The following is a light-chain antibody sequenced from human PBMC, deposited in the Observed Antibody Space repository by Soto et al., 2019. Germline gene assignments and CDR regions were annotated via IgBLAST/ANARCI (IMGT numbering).Light chain of an antibody. J-gene: IGLJ1*01. V-gene: IGLV2-14*03. CDR2: HVT. CDR3: CSLTPSHTYV. Sequence: QYALTQPASVSGSPGQSITISCTGTSSDIGHYDYVSWYQQHPGKAPKLMIYHVTYRPSGVSNRYSGSKSGNSASLTISGLQADDEADYYCCSLTPSHTYVFGSGTKLTV. CDR1: SSDIGHYDY.